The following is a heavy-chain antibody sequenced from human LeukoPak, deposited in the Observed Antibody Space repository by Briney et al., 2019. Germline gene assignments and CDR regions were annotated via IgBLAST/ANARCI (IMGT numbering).Heavy chain of an antibody. Sequence: ASVKVSCKASGYTFTGYYMHRVRQAPGQGLEWMGRINPNSGGTNYAQKFQGRVTMTRDTFISTAYMELSRLRSDDTAVYYCARGDQYYYDSSGYYPLFDYWGQGTLVTVSS. CDR3: ARGDQYYYDSSGYYPLFDY. V-gene: IGHV1-2*06. CDR2: INPNSGGT. CDR1: GYTFTGYY. D-gene: IGHD3-22*01. J-gene: IGHJ4*02.